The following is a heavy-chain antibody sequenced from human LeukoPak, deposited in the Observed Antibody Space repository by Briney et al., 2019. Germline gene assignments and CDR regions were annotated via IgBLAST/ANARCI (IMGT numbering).Heavy chain of an antibody. D-gene: IGHD3-10*01. CDR2: IYSGGST. J-gene: IGHJ4*02. CDR1: GFTVSSNY. Sequence: GGSLRLSCAASGFTVSSNYMSWVRQAPGKGLEWVSVIYSGGSTYYADSVKGRFTISRDNPKNTLYLQMNSLRAEDTAVYYCARDRGHRFYFDYWGQGTLVTVSS. CDR3: ARDRGHRFYFDY. V-gene: IGHV3-53*01.